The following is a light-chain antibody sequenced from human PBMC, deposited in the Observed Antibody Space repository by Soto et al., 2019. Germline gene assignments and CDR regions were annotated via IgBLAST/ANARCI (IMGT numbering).Light chain of an antibody. CDR3: SSYTSSRTAV. CDR1: SSDVGGYKY. V-gene: IGLV2-14*01. Sequence: QSALTQPASVSGSPGQSITISCTGSSSDVGGYKYVSWYQQYPGKAPKLMIYKVSNRPAGVSNLFSGSKSGNTASLTISGLQAEDEADYYCSSYTSSRTAVFGGGTKLTVL. CDR2: KVS. J-gene: IGLJ2*01.